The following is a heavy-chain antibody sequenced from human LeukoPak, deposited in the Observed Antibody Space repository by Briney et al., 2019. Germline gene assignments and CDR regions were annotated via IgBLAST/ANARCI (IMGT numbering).Heavy chain of an antibody. J-gene: IGHJ6*03. CDR2: TYEIGRT. CDR3: ARGLDVVVEPGVRPAYMDV. V-gene: IGHV4-30-2*01. CDR1: GGSVNSRGYY. Sequence: SETLSLTCTVSGGSVNSRGYYWTWIRQPPGKGLEWIGYTYEIGRTYYNPSLKSRVSISVDRSRNQFSLRVMSVTAADTALYYCARGLDVVVEPGVRPAYMDVWGKGTTVTVSS. D-gene: IGHD2-2*01.